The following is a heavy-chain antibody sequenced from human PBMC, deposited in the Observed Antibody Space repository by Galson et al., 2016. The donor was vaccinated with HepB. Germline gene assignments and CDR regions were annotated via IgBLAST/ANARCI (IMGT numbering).Heavy chain of an antibody. CDR3: SREMTGSYFD. V-gene: IGHV3-7*01. D-gene: IGHD3-10*01. J-gene: IGHJ4*02. CDR2: IRGDGIVS. Sequence: SLRLSCAASGFTFNAHWMNWVRQAPGKGLEWVANIRGDGIVSYYAESVRGRFTISRDNANNSLYLQMNGLRVDETAVYYCSREMTGSYFDWGQGTLVTVSS. CDR1: GFTFNAHW.